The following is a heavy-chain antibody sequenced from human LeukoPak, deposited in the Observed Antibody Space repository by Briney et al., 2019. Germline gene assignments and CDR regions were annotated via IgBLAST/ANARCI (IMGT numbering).Heavy chain of an antibody. J-gene: IGHJ4*02. V-gene: IGHV3-33*01. D-gene: IGHD3-22*01. CDR1: GFTFSSYG. CDR2: IWYDGSNK. CDR3: ARGGDSSGYYSRVLDY. Sequence: PGGSLRLSCAASGFTFSSYGMHWVRQAPGKGLEWVAVIWYDGSNKYYADSVKGRFTISRDNSKNTLYLQMNSLRAEDTAVYYCARGGDSSGYYSRVLDYWGQGTLVTVSS.